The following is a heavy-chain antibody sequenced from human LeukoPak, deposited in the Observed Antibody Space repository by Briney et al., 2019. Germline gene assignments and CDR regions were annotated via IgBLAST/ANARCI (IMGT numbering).Heavy chain of an antibody. CDR2: IIPILGIA. J-gene: IGHJ4*02. Sequence: SVKVSCKASGGTFSSYAISWVRQAPGQGLEWMGRIIPILGIANYAQKFQGRVTITADKSTSTAYMELSSLRSEDTAVYYCARDPDSIFGVPENDYWGQGTLVTVSS. CDR1: GGTFSSYA. D-gene: IGHD3-3*01. CDR3: ARDPDSIFGVPENDY. V-gene: IGHV1-69*04.